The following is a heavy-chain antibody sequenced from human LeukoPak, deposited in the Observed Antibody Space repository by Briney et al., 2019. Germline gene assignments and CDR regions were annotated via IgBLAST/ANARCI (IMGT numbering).Heavy chain of an antibody. Sequence: SETLSLTCAVSGYSISSGFYWGWIRQPPGKGLEGIGSIYHSGNTYYNPSLKSRVTISVDTSKNQFSLKLSSVTAADTAVYYSARVCRSQLPYYYYMDVWGKGTTVTVSS. D-gene: IGHD2-2*01. CDR3: ARVCRSQLPYYYYMDV. J-gene: IGHJ6*03. CDR1: GYSISSGFY. CDR2: IYHSGNT. V-gene: IGHV4-38-2*01.